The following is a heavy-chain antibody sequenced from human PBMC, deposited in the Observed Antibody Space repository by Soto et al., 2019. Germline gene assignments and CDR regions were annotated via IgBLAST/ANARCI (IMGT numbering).Heavy chain of an antibody. CDR3: ARSMSGSYYLY. J-gene: IGHJ4*02. V-gene: IGHV4-30-4*01. D-gene: IGHD1-26*01. CDR1: GGSISSGDYY. CDR2: IYYSGST. Sequence: QVQLQESGPGLVKPSQTLSLTCTVSGGSISSGDYYWSWIRQPPGKGLEWIGYIYYSGSTYYNPSLKRLVTISVDTSKSQCSLKLSSVAAADTAVYYCARSMSGSYYLYWGQGTLVTVSS.